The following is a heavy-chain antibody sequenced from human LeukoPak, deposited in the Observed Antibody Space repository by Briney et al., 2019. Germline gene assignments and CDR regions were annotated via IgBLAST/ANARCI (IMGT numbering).Heavy chain of an antibody. D-gene: IGHD6-19*01. CDR1: GGSISSSSYY. Sequence: SETLSLTCTVSGGSISSSSYYWGWIRQPPGKGLEWIGSIYYSGSTYYNPSLKSRVTISVDTSKNQFSLKLSSVTAADTALYYCASTGYSSGWYLYFYWGQGTLVTVSS. CDR3: ASTGYSSGWYLYFY. CDR2: IYYSGST. V-gene: IGHV4-39*01. J-gene: IGHJ4*02.